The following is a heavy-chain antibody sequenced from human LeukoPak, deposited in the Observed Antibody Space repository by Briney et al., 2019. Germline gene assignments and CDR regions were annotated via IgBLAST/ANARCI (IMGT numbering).Heavy chain of an antibody. D-gene: IGHD1-1*01. J-gene: IGHJ4*02. Sequence: SETLSLTCTVSGGSISPYYWSWIRQTPGKGLEWIGYILYSGTTTNYNHSLKSRVTISVDTSKNQFSLKLSSVTAADTAVYYCARVGDWNDLVYWGQGTLVTVSS. CDR1: GGSISPYY. CDR2: ILYSGTTT. V-gene: IGHV4-59*01. CDR3: ARVGDWNDLVY.